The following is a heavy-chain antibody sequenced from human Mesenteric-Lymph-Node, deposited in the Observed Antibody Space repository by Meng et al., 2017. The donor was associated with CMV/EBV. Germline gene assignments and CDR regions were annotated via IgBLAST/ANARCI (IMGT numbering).Heavy chain of an antibody. CDR3: AKDRRGYIDY. Sequence: GESLKISCAASGFTFSSYGMHWVRQAPGKGLEWVAFIRYDGSNKYYADSVKGRFTISRDNSKNTLYLQMNSLRAEDTAVYYCAKDRRGYIDYWGQGTLVTVSS. J-gene: IGHJ4*02. CDR2: IRYDGSNK. CDR1: GFTFSSYG. V-gene: IGHV3-30*02. D-gene: IGHD5-12*01.